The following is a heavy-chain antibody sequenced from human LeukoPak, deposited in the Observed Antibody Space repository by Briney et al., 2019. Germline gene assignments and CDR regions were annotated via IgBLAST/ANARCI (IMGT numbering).Heavy chain of an antibody. V-gene: IGHV3-66*02. CDR1: GFTDSRNF. CDR3: ARQDTFDI. CDR2: IYTGGNT. J-gene: IGHJ3*02. Sequence: PGGSLRLSCAASGFTDSRNFMNWVRQAPGKGLEWVSVIYTGGNTYYADSVKGRFTIYRDNSKNTLYLQMNSLRVEDTAVYYCARQDTFDIWGQGTMVTVSS.